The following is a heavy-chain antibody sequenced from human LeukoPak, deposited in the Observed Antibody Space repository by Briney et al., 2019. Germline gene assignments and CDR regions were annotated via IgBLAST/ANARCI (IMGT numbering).Heavy chain of an antibody. CDR1: GGTFSSYA. CDR2: INPSGGST. D-gene: IGHD6-13*01. Sequence: GASVKVSCKASGGTFSSYAISWVRQAPGQGLEWMGIINPSGGSTSYAQKFQGRVTMTRDTSTSTVYMELSSLRSEDTAVYYCARELAAAGTWFDPWGQGTLVTVSS. V-gene: IGHV1-46*01. CDR3: ARELAAAGTWFDP. J-gene: IGHJ5*02.